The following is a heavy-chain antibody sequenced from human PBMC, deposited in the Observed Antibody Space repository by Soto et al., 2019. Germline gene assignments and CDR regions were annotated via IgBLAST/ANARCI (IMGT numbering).Heavy chain of an antibody. CDR2: IIPIFGKA. CDR3: ARVAPDIVVVPAAIGGAFDI. J-gene: IGHJ3*02. D-gene: IGHD2-2*01. V-gene: IGHV1-69*06. CDR1: GGTFSGYA. Sequence: GASVKVSCKASGGTFSGYAISWVRQAPGQGLEWMGGIIPIFGKANYAQKFQGRVTITADKSTSTAYMELSSLRSEDTAVYYCARVAPDIVVVPAAIGGAFDIWGQGTMVTVSS.